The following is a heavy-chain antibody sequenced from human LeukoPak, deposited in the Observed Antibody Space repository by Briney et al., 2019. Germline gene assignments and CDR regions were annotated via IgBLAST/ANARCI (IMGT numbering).Heavy chain of an antibody. V-gene: IGHV3-23*01. CDR1: GFIFSSYA. CDR3: AIRTYTSGWYYFNY. D-gene: IGHD6-19*01. J-gene: IGHJ4*02. CDR2: ISGSGGST. Sequence: GGSLRLSCAASGFIFSSYAMSWVRQAPGKGLEWVSDISGSGGSTYYADSVKGRFTISRDNSKNTLYLQMNSLRAEDTAVYYCAIRTYTSGWYYFNYWGQGTLVTVSS.